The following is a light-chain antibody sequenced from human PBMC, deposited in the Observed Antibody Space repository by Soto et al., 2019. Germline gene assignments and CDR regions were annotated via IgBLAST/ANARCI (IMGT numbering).Light chain of an antibody. CDR2: GAS. CDR1: QSVGSN. V-gene: IGKV3D-15*01. J-gene: IGKJ5*01. Sequence: EIVRTQSPVTLSVSPGESATLSCMAIQSVGSNLSGYQQRPGQAPRLLIYGASTRATGSPVRFSGSGSGTEFTLTISGLQSEDFGVYLCQQYNNRPPITFGQGTRLAIK. CDR3: QQYNNRPPIT.